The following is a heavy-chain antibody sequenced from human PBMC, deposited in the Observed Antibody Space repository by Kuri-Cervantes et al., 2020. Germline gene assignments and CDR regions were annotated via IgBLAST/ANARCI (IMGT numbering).Heavy chain of an antibody. V-gene: IGHV1-3*01. J-gene: IGHJ5*02. CDR3: ARRALISAGIKWGWFDP. CDR2: INAGAGNT. D-gene: IGHD6-6*01. Sequence: ASVKVSCKASGYTFTSNAMHWVRQAPGQRLEWMGWINAGAGNTKYSQKFQGRVTITRDTSASTAYMELSNLRSEDTAVYYCARRALISAGIKWGWFDPWGQGTLVTVSS. CDR1: GYTFTSNA.